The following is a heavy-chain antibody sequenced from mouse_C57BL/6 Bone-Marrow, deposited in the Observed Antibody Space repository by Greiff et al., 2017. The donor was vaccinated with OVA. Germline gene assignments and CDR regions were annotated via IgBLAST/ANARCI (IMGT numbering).Heavy chain of an antibody. V-gene: IGHV5-4*01. CDR3: ARRGLYDYDEGFAY. CDR2: ISDGGSYA. D-gene: IGHD2-4*01. Sequence: DVHLVESGGGLVKPGGSLKLSCAASGFTFSSYAMSWVRQTPEKRLEWVATISDGGSYAYYPDNVKGRFTISRDNAKNNLYLQMSHLKSEDTAMYYCARRGLYDYDEGFAYWGQGTLVTVSA. J-gene: IGHJ3*01. CDR1: GFTFSSYA.